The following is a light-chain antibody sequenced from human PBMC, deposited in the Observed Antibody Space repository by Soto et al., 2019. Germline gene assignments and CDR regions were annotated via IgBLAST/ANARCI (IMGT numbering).Light chain of an antibody. CDR2: RTF. CDR1: QRIASSY. V-gene: IGKV3-20*01. CDR3: QTFSRPPLT. J-gene: IGKJ4*01. Sequence: EIGLTQSPGTLSLSPGERATLSCMASQRIASSYLAWYQQKPGQPPRLLLYRTFNRATGIPDRFSASGSGTDFTLTISRLEPEDFAVYFCQTFSRPPLTFGGGTKVEI.